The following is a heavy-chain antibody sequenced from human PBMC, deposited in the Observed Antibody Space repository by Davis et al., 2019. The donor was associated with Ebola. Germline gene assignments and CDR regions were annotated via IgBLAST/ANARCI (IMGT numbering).Heavy chain of an antibody. CDR3: ARAGGSSGWYGMDV. Sequence: SVKVSCKASGGTFSSYALSWVRQAPGQGLEWMGRIIPILGIANYAQKSQGRVTITAEKSTRTPYMELSSLRSEDTAVYYCARAGGSSGWYGMDVWGQGTTVTVSS. CDR1: GGTFSSYA. D-gene: IGHD6-19*01. J-gene: IGHJ6*02. V-gene: IGHV1-69*04. CDR2: IIPILGIA.